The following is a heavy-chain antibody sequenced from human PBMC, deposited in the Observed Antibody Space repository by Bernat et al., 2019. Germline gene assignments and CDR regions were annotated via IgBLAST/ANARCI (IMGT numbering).Heavy chain of an antibody. CDR1: GFTFSDYY. D-gene: IGHD2-2*02. V-gene: IGHV3-11*01. CDR3: ARDMPGGYCSSTSCYTFDY. CDR2: ISSSGSTR. Sequence: QVQLVESGGGLVKPGGSLRLSRAASGFTFSDYYMSWIRQAPGKGLEWVSYISSSGSTRYHADSVKGRFTISRDTAKNSLYLQMNSLRAEDTAVYYCARDMPGGYCSSTSCYTFDYWGQGTLVTVSS. J-gene: IGHJ4*02.